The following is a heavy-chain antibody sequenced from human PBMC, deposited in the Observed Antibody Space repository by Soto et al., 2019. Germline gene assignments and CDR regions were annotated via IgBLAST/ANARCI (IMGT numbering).Heavy chain of an antibody. CDR1: GFTVTSNF. Sequence: EVQLVESGGGLVQPGGSLRLSCAASGFTVTSNFMRWVRQAPGKGLEWVSVIYSGGSTYYADSVKGRFTISRDNSKNTLYLQMNSLRAEDTAVYYCARDSYYDILTGQGRDAFDIWGQGTMVTVSS. CDR3: ARDSYYDILTGQGRDAFDI. D-gene: IGHD3-9*01. J-gene: IGHJ3*02. CDR2: IYSGGST. V-gene: IGHV3-66*01.